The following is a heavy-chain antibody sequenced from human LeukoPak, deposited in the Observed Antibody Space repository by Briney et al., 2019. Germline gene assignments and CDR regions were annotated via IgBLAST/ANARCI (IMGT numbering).Heavy chain of an antibody. Sequence: GGSLRLSCAASGFTFSSHAMHWVRQAPGKGLEWVAVVSFDGDNKYYADSVKDRFTISRDNSQNTLYLQLNSLRAEDTAVYYCARDWTLNYWGQGTLVAVSS. CDR3: ARDWTLNY. D-gene: IGHD3/OR15-3a*01. CDR2: VSFDGDNK. CDR1: GFTFSSHA. J-gene: IGHJ4*02. V-gene: IGHV3-30-3*01.